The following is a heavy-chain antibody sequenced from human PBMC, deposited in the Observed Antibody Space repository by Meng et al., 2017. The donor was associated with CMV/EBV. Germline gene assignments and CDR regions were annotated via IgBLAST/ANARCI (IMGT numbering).Heavy chain of an antibody. CDR3: ARDRRPNWFDP. CDR2: ISYDGSNK. J-gene: IGHJ5*02. CDR1: GFTLSSYA. V-gene: IGHV3-30*04. Sequence: GESLKISCAASGFTLSSYAMHWVRQAPGKGLEWVAVISYDGSNKYYADSVKGRFTISRDNSKNTLYLQMNSLRAEDTAVYYCARDRRPNWFDPWGQGTLVTVSS.